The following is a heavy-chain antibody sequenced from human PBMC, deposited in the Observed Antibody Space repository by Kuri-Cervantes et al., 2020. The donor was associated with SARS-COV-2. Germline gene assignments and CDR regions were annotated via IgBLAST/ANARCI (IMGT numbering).Heavy chain of an antibody. CDR2: ISYDGSNN. J-gene: IGHJ4*02. CDR3: AKSLIVLVTAHSYFDY. CDR1: GFTFSTYG. V-gene: IGHV3-30*18. Sequence: LKISCAASGFTFSTYGLHWVRQAPGKGLEWVAVISYDGSNNYYADSVKGRFTISRDNSKNTLYLQMNSLRAEDTAVYYCAKSLIVLVTAHSYFDYWGQGTLVTVSS. D-gene: IGHD2-21*02.